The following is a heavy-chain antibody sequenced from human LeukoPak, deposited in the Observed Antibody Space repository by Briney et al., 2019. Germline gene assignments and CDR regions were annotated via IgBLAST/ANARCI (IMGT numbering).Heavy chain of an antibody. D-gene: IGHD1-26*01. J-gene: IGHJ3*01. CDR2: VNVSGYAK. Sequence: GGSLRLSCAASGCTFSSYAMSWVRQAPGKGLEWVSRVNVSGYAKYSPDLVNGRFTISKDNSKNILHQQINSLRTHYTAEYYGAKGRAVYSGSPAAFDVWGQGTMVTVSS. V-gene: IGHV3-23*01. CDR3: AKGRAVYSGSPAAFDV. CDR1: GCTFSSYA.